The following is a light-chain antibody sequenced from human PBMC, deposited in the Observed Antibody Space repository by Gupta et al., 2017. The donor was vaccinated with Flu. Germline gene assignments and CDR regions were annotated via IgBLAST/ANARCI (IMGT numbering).Light chain of an antibody. V-gene: IGKV4-1*01. CDR1: QSVLYSSNNKNY. Sequence: DIVMTPSPDSLAVSLGERATINCKSSQSVLYSSNNKNYLAWYQQKPGQPPKLLIYWASTRESGVPDRFSGSGSGTDFTLTISSLQAEDVAVYYCQQYYSTPPLFTFGPGTKVDIK. CDR3: QQYYSTPPLFT. CDR2: WAS. J-gene: IGKJ3*01.